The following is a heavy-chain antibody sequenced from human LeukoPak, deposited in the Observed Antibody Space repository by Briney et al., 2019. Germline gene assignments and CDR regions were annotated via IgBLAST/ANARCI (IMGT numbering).Heavy chain of an antibody. CDR2: IYHSGST. Sequence: SETLSLTCTVSGGSISSYSWSWIRQPPGKGLEWIGYIYHSGSTYYNPSLKSRVTISVDRSKNQFSLKLSSVTAADTAVYYCAGSGYDIDYWGQGTLVTVSS. CDR1: GGSISSYS. CDR3: AGSGYDIDY. D-gene: IGHD5-12*01. J-gene: IGHJ4*02. V-gene: IGHV4-30-2*01.